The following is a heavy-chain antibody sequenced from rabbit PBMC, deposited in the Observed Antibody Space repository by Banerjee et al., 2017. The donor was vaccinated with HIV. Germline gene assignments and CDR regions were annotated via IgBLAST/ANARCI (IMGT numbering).Heavy chain of an antibody. CDR2: VGIGSGST. CDR1: GFSFSSSYY. J-gene: IGHJ6*01. V-gene: IGHV1S45*01. D-gene: IGHD7-1*01. CDR3: ARESGNINFPDYFTL. Sequence: QEQLVESGGGLVQPEGSLTLTCKASGFSFSSSYYMCWVRQAPGKGLEWIGCVGIGSGSTYYASWAKGRFTISKTSSTTVTLQMTSLTAADTATYLCARESGNINFPDYFTLWGQGTLVTVS.